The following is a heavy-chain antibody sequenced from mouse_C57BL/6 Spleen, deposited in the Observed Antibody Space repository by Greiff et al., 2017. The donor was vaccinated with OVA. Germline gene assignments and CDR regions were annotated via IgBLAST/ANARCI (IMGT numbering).Heavy chain of an antibody. V-gene: IGHV1-54*01. CDR2: INPASGCT. Sequence: VQLQESGAELVRPGTSVTVSCKASGYAFTNYLIEWVKQRPGQGLEWIGVINPASGCTNSNEKFKGKATLTADKSSSTAYMQLSSLTSEDSAVYFCARGGGYDNFDYWGQGTTLTVSS. CDR1: GYAFTNYL. J-gene: IGHJ2*01. D-gene: IGHD2-2*01. CDR3: ARGGGYDNFDY.